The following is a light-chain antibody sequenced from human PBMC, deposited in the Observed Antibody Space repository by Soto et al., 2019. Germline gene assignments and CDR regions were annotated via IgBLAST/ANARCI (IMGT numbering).Light chain of an antibody. CDR3: QQYDSSPKT. CDR2: GAS. CDR1: QSMGSN. Sequence: EILMTQSPSTMSVSPGERATLSCRAGQSMGSNVDWYQQKPGQAPRLLIYGASSRATGIPERSSGSGSGTDFTLTISRLEPEDFEVYYCQQYDSSPKTFGQGTKVDIK. J-gene: IGKJ1*01. V-gene: IGKV3-20*01.